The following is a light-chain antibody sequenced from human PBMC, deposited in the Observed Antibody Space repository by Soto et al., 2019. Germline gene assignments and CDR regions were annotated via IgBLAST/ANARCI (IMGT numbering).Light chain of an antibody. J-gene: IGKJ4*01. V-gene: IGKV3-20*01. CDR1: QSVSSSY. Sequence: EIVLTQSPGTLSLSPGERATLSCRASQSVSSSYLAWYQQKPGQAPRLLIYGASSGATGIPDRFSGSGSGTDFTLTISRLEPEDFAVYYCQQYGSAFGGGTKVDIK. CDR3: QQYGSA. CDR2: GAS.